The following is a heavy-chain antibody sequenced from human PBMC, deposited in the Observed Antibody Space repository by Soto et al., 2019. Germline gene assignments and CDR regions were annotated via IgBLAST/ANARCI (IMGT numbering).Heavy chain of an antibody. V-gene: IGHV1-2*04. D-gene: IGHD3-22*01. Sequence: ASVKVSCKASGYTFTGYYMHWVRQAPGQGLEWMGWINPNSGGTNYAQKFQGWVTMTRDTSISTVYMELSSLRSEDTAVYYCARAPYPPLDSSGYHWFDPWGQGTLVTVSS. CDR1: GYTFTGYY. CDR2: INPNSGGT. J-gene: IGHJ5*02. CDR3: ARAPYPPLDSSGYHWFDP.